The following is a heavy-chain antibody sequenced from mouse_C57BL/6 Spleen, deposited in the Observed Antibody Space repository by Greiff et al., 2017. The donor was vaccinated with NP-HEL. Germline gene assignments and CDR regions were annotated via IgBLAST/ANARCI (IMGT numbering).Heavy chain of an antibody. J-gene: IGHJ2*01. CDR1: GYTFTSYW. CDR3: AREGSYGNYLDY. Sequence: VQLQQSGAELVKPGASVKMSCKASGYTFTSYWITWVKQRPGQGLEWIGDIYPGSGSTNYNEKFKSKATLTVDPSSSTAYMQLSSLTSEDSAVYYCAREGSYGNYLDYWGQGTTLTVSS. D-gene: IGHD2-1*01. V-gene: IGHV1-55*01. CDR2: IYPGSGST.